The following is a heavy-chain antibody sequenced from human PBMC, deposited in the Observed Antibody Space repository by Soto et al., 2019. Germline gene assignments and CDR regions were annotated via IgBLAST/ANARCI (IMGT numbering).Heavy chain of an antibody. CDR1: GFTFSSYG. CDR3: ARDPSPYWYFDL. J-gene: IGHJ2*01. V-gene: IGHV3-33*01. CDR2: IWYDGSNK. Sequence: HVQLVESGGGVVQPGRSLRLSCAASGFTFSSYGMHWVRQAPGKGLEWVAVIWYDGSNKYYADSVKGRFTISRDNSKNTLYLQMNSLRAEDTAVYYCARDPSPYWYFDLWGRGTLVTVSS.